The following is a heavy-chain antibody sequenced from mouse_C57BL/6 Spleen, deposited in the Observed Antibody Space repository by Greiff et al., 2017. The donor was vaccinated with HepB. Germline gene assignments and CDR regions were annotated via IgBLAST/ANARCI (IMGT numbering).Heavy chain of an antibody. CDR1: GFSFNTYA. CDR2: IRSKSNNYAT. D-gene: IGHD2-2*01. V-gene: IGHV10-1*01. J-gene: IGHJ1*03. Sequence: EVQGVESGGGLVQPKGSLKLSCAASGFSFNTYAMNWVRQAPGKGLEWVARIRSKSNNYATYYADSVKDRFTISRDDSESMLYLQMNNLKTEDTAMYYCVRQGYDEYFDVWGTGTTVTVSS. CDR3: VRQGYDEYFDV.